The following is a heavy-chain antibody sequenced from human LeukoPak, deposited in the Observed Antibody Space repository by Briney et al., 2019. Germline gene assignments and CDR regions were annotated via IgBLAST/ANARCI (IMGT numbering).Heavy chain of an antibody. D-gene: IGHD6-19*01. V-gene: IGHV3-21*01. CDR3: ARDGSKTVAGTDFDY. J-gene: IGHJ4*02. CDR1: GFTFSSYS. CDR2: ISSSSSYI. Sequence: GGSLRLSCAASGFTFSSYSMNWVRQAPGKGPEWVSSISSSSSYIYYADSVKGRFTISRDNAKDSLYLQMNSLRAEDTAVYYCARDGSKTVAGTDFDYWGQGTLVTVSS.